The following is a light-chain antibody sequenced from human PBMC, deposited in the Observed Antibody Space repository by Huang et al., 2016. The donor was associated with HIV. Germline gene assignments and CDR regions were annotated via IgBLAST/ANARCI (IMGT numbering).Light chain of an antibody. CDR2: HIA. V-gene: IGKV1-12*01. CDR1: QHLSSF. Sequence: DIQMTQSPFSVSAYVGDRVTITLRASQHLSSFLAWYQQKPGKAPNLLIYHIATLRSGVPSRFSGSGSGTDFTLTISNLQPEDFATYYCQQAASFPLTFGQGTRLEI. CDR3: QQAASFPLT. J-gene: IGKJ5*01.